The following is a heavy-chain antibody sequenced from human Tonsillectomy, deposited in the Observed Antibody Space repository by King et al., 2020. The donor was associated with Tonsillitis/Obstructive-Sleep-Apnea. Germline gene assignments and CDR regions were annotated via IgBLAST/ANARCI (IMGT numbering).Heavy chain of an antibody. CDR3: AGGTPPVIVPGATDFDY. CDR1: GFTFSSYG. CDR2: IWYDGSNK. Sequence: VQLVESGGGVVQPGRSLRLSCAASGFTFSSYGMHWVRQAPGKGLEWVAVIWYDGSNKYYADSVRGRFTISRDKSKNTLYLQMNSLRAEDTAVYYCAGGTPPVIVPGATDFDYWGQGTLVTVSS. V-gene: IGHV3-33*01. D-gene: IGHD2-2*01. J-gene: IGHJ4*02.